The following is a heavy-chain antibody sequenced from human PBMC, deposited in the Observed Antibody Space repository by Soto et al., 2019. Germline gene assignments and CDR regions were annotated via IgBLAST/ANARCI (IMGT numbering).Heavy chain of an antibody. CDR3: ARDGDIVVVPAAIGMDV. Sequence: GASVKVSCKASGFTFTSSAMQWVRQARGQRLEWIGWIVVGSGNTNYAQKFQERVTITRDMSTSTAYMELSSLRSEDTAVYYCARDGDIVVVPAAIGMDVWGQGTTVTVSS. CDR1: GFTFTSSA. J-gene: IGHJ6*02. D-gene: IGHD2-2*01. CDR2: IVVGSGNT. V-gene: IGHV1-58*02.